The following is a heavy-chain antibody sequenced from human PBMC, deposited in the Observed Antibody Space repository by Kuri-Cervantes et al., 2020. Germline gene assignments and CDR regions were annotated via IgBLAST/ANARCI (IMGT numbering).Heavy chain of an antibody. CDR2: IYYSGST. V-gene: IGHV4-31*03. Sequence: SETLSLTCTVSGGSISSGGYYWSWIRQHPGKGLEWIGYIYYSGSTYYNPSLKSRVTISVDTSKNQFSLKLSSVTAADTAVYYCAGVIYSRSPRGAFDYWGQGTLVTVSS. J-gene: IGHJ4*02. CDR1: GGSISSGGYY. D-gene: IGHD6-6*01. CDR3: AGVIYSRSPRGAFDY.